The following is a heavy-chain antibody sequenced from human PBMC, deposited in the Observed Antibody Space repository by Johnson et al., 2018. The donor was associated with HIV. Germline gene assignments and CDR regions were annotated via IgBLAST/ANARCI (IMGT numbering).Heavy chain of an antibody. Sequence: VQLVESGGGLVQPGGSLRLSCAASGFTVSSNYMSWVRQAPGKGLEWVSVIYSGGSTYYADSVKGRFTISRDNYKNTLYLQMNSLRAEDTAVYFCARAYTYGAFDLWGQGTLVTVSS. CDR2: IYSGGST. D-gene: IGHD3-16*01. CDR3: ARAYTYGAFDL. J-gene: IGHJ3*01. V-gene: IGHV3-66*01. CDR1: GFTVSSNY.